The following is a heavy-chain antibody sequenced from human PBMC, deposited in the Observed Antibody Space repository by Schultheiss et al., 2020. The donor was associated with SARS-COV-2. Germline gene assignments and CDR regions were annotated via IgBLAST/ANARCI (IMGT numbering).Heavy chain of an antibody. J-gene: IGHJ3*02. CDR3: ASMTTVTFDAFDI. CDR2: IYTSGST. Sequence: SETLSLTCTVSGGSISSGSYYWSWIRQPAGKGLEWIGRIYTSGSTYYNPSLKSRVTISVDTSKNQFSLKLSSVTAADTAVYYCASMTTVTFDAFDIWGQGTMVTVSS. CDR1: GGSISSGSYY. D-gene: IGHD4-17*01. V-gene: IGHV4-61*02.